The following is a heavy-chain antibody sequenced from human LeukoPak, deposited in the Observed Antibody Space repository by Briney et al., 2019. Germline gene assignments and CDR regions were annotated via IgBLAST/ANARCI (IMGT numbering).Heavy chain of an antibody. D-gene: IGHD2-21*01. V-gene: IGHV3-21*01. Sequence: GGSLRLSCAASGFTFSSYSMNWVRQAPGKGLEWVSSISSSSSYIYYADSVKGRFTISRDNAKNSLYLQMNSLRAEDTAVYSCARDPPEVVIATDFDYWGQGTLVTVSS. CDR3: ARDPPEVVIATDFDY. J-gene: IGHJ4*02. CDR2: ISSSSSYI. CDR1: GFTFSSYS.